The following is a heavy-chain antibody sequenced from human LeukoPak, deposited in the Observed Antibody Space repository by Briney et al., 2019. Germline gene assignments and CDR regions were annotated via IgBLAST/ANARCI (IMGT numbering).Heavy chain of an antibody. D-gene: IGHD6-13*01. CDR2: INHSGST. CDR1: GGSFSGYY. Sequence: PSETLSLTCAVYGGSFSGYYWSWIRQPPGKGLEWIGEINHSGSTNYNPSLKSRVTISVDTSKNQFSLKLSSVTAADTAVYYCARELQQLVRWFDPWGQGTLVTVSS. CDR3: ARELQQLVRWFDP. J-gene: IGHJ5*02. V-gene: IGHV4-34*01.